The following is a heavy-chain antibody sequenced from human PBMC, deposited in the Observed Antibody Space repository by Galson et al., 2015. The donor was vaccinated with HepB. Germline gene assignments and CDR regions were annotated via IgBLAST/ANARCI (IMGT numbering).Heavy chain of an antibody. CDR1: GYTFIHFC. D-gene: IGHD3-22*01. CDR2: INGYNGNT. V-gene: IGHV1-18*01. Sequence: SVKVSCKASGYTFIHFCINWVRQAPGQGLEWMGWINGYNGNTNYAQKVQGRVTMTTDTSTNTAYMELRSLRSDDTAVYYCARDVTIVGRCGDSWGQGTLVTVSS. CDR3: ARDVTIVGRCGDS. J-gene: IGHJ5*01.